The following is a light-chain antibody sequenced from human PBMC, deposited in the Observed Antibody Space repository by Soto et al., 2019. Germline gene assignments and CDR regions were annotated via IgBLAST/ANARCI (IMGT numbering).Light chain of an antibody. CDR2: GAA. CDR3: HQYDSSPFT. J-gene: IGKJ4*01. V-gene: IGKV3-20*01. Sequence: EIVLTQSPGTLSLSPGERATLSCRASQSVSSSYLAWYQQKPGQAPRLLIYGAASRATGIPDTFSGSGSGTAFTLTISSLETDDFAVDDCHQYDSSPFTFGGVTKVLIK. CDR1: QSVSSSY.